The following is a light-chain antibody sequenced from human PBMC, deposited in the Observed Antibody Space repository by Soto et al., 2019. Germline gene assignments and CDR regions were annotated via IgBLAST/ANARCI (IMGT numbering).Light chain of an antibody. J-gene: IGKJ4*01. Sequence: DIQMTQSPSSLSASVGDSVTITCRASQSISTFLNWYQKKPGKAPFLLIHGASSLQSGVPSKFSGAGSGTDFSLTISSLQPEDFATYFCQQSSTIPLTFGGGTKVEIK. CDR2: GAS. V-gene: IGKV1-39*01. CDR1: QSISTF. CDR3: QQSSTIPLT.